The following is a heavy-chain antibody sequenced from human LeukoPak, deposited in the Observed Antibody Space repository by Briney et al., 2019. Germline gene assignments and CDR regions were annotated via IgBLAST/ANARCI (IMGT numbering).Heavy chain of an antibody. D-gene: IGHD3-10*01. CDR3: ARVNRITMVRGVPKRSNWFDP. CDR2: IYYSGST. V-gene: IGHV4-34*01. CDR1: GGSFSGYY. Sequence: PSETLSLTCAVYGGSFSGYYWSWIRQHPGKGLEWIGSIYYSGSTYYNPSLKSRVTISVDTSKNQFSLKLSSVTAADTAVYYCARVNRITMVRGVPKRSNWFDPWGQGTLVTVSS. J-gene: IGHJ5*02.